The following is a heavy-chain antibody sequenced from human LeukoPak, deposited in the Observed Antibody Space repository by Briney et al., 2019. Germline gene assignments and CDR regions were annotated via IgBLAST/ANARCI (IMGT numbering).Heavy chain of an antibody. V-gene: IGHV5-10-1*01. CDR1: GYTFIHYW. J-gene: IGHJ3*01. CDR3: ARHGPTYFYDSSGAFDV. D-gene: IGHD3-22*01. Sequence: GESLKISCQTSGYTFIHYWISWVRQVPGKGLEWMGRIDPSDSYTNYGPPSQGHITISADRSLNTSYLQWSGLKASDTAMYFCARHGPTYFYDSSGAFDVWGRGTMVIVSS. CDR2: IDPSDSYT.